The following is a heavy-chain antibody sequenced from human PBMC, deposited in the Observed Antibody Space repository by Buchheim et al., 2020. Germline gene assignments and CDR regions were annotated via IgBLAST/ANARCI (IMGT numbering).Heavy chain of an antibody. Sequence: QVQLQESGPGLVKPSGTLSLTCTVSGGSITSHSWWSWVRQPPGTGLEWIGEVYHGGSTNYDPSLQSRVPISVDKSKNQFSLKLSSVTAADTAVYYCASHIIILGNRGFDFWGQG. CDR1: GGSITSHSW. J-gene: IGHJ4*02. CDR3: ASHIIILGNRGFDF. D-gene: IGHD1-26*01. V-gene: IGHV4-4*02. CDR2: VYHGGST.